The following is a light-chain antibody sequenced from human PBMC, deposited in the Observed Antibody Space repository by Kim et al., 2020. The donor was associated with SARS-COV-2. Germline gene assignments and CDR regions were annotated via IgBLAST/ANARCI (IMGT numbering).Light chain of an antibody. CDR3: QQRSTWPPWT. J-gene: IGKJ1*01. CDR1: RSIDTY. Sequence: PGERATLSCRASRSIDTYLAWYQQIPGRAPRLLIYDASNRAAGIPARFTGSGSGTDFTLTISSLEPEDFAVYYCQQRSTWPPWTFGQGTKGE. V-gene: IGKV3-11*01. CDR2: DAS.